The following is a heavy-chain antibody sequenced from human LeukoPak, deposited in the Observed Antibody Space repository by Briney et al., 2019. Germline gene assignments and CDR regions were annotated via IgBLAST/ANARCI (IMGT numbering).Heavy chain of an antibody. J-gene: IGHJ4*02. D-gene: IGHD5-18*01. Sequence: SETLSLTCTVSGGSISSYYWSWIRQPPGKGLEWIWYIYYSGSTNYNPSLKSRVTISVDTSKNQFSLKLSSVTAADTAVYYCARAGAYSYGKFDYWGQGTLVTVSS. V-gene: IGHV4-59*01. CDR1: GGSISSYY. CDR2: IYYSGST. CDR3: ARAGAYSYGKFDY.